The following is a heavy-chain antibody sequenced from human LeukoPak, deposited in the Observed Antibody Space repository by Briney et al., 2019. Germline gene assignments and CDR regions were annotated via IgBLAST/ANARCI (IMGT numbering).Heavy chain of an antibody. Sequence: GGSLRLSCAASGFTFSTYWMHWVRQAPGKGLVWVSRFNSDGRSAYYADSVKGRFTITRDNAKNTLYLQMNSLRAEDTAVYYCARGSDFWSGYKYYYYGMDVWGQGTTVTVSS. D-gene: IGHD3-3*01. CDR2: FNSDGRSA. CDR3: ARGSDFWSGYKYYYYGMDV. CDR1: GFTFSTYW. V-gene: IGHV3-74*01. J-gene: IGHJ6*02.